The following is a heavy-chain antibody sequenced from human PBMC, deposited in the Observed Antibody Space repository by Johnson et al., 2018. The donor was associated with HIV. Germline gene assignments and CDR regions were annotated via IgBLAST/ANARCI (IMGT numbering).Heavy chain of an antibody. CDR2: IRYDGSNK. J-gene: IGHJ3*02. D-gene: IGHD2-21*02. CDR3: AKDHIVVVTAKDAFDI. CDR1: GFSFSNYG. Sequence: QVQLVESGGGVVQPGGSLRLSCAASGFSFSNYGMHWVRQEPGKGLEWVAFIRYDGSNKYYADSVKGRFTISRDNSKNTLYLQMNSLRAEDTAVYYCAKDHIVVVTAKDAFDIWGQGTMVTVSS. V-gene: IGHV3-30*02.